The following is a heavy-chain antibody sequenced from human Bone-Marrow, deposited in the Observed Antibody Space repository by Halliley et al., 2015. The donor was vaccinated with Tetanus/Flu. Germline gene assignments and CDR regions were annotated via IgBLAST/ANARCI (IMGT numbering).Heavy chain of an antibody. CDR2: INSDGGST. Sequence: GLVWVSRINSDGGSTTYADSGKGRFTISRDNAKNTLYLQMNSLRAEDTAVYYCARGGTWGDYWGQGTLVTVSS. J-gene: IGHJ4*02. D-gene: IGHD7-27*01. CDR3: ARGGTWGDY. V-gene: IGHV3-74*03.